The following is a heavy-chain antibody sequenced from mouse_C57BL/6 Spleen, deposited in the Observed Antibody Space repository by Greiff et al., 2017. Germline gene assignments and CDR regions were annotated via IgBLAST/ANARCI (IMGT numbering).Heavy chain of an antibody. CDR2: ISSGSSTI. D-gene: IGHD1-1*01. J-gene: IGHJ4*01. CDR3: ARTTVVAGAMDY. Sequence: EVKLQESGGGLVKPGGSLKLSCAASGFTFSDYGMHWVRQAPEKGLEWVAYISSGSSTIYYADTVKGRFTISRDNAKNTLFLQMTSLRSEDTAMYYCARTTVVAGAMDYWGQGTSVTVSS. V-gene: IGHV5-17*01. CDR1: GFTFSDYG.